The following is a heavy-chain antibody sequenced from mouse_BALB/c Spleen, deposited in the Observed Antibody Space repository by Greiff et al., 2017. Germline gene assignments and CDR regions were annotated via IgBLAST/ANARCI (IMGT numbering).Heavy chain of an antibody. D-gene: IGHD2-14*01. Sequence: QVQLKESGAELVRPGTSVKVSCKASGYAFTNYLIEWVKQRPGQGLEWIGVINPGSGGTNYNEKFKGKATLTADKSSSTAYMQLSSLTSDDSAVYFCARNYRYDRGMDYWGQGISVTVSS. CDR3: ARNYRYDRGMDY. CDR2: INPGSGGT. J-gene: IGHJ4*01. CDR1: GYAFTNYL. V-gene: IGHV1-54*01.